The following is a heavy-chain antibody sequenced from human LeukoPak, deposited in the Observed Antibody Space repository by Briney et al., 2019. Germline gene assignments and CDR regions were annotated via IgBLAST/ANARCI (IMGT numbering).Heavy chain of an antibody. CDR1: GFTFSSYA. CDR3: AREAVAVAGHFDY. J-gene: IGHJ4*02. D-gene: IGHD6-19*01. CDR2: VYSGGRT. V-gene: IGHV3-53*01. Sequence: GGSLRLSCATSGFTFSSYAMSWVRQAPGKGLEWVSVVYSGGRTYYADSVKDRFTISKDNSKNTLYLQVNSLRAEDTAMYYCAREAVAVAGHFDYWGQGTLVTVSS.